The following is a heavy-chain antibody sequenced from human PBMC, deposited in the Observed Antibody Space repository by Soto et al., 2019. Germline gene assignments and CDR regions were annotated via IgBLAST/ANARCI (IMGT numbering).Heavy chain of an antibody. D-gene: IGHD3-10*01. CDR2: IYYSGST. Sequence: QLQLQESGPGLVKPSETLSLTCTVSGGSISSSSYYWGWIRQPPGKGLEWIGRIYYSGSTYYNPSLKSRVTISVDTSKNQFSLKLSSVTAADTAVYYCARHSAWRGFGELSSIDYWGQGTLVTVSS. V-gene: IGHV4-39*01. CDR3: ARHSAWRGFGELSSIDY. CDR1: GGSISSSSYY. J-gene: IGHJ4*02.